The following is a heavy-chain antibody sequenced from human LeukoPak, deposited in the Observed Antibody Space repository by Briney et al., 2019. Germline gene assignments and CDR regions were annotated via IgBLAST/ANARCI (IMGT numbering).Heavy chain of an antibody. CDR3: ARDSRYDFWSGYEYNWFDP. D-gene: IGHD3-3*01. CDR2: ISSSGSTI. CDR1: GFTFSDYY. V-gene: IGHV3-11*04. Sequence: PGGSLRLSCAASGFTFSDYYMSWIRQAPGKGLEWVSYISSSGSTIYYADSVKGRFTTSRDNAKNSLYLQMNSLRAEDTAVYYCARDSRYDFWSGYEYNWFDPWGQGTLVTVSS. J-gene: IGHJ5*02.